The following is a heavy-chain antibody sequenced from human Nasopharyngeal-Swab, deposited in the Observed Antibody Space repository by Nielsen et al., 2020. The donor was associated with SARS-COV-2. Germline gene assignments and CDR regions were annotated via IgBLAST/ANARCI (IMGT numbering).Heavy chain of an antibody. CDR2: ISSSSSYT. CDR1: GFTFSDYY. CDR3: ARGSIRGIIISDFDY. V-gene: IGHV3-11*05. Sequence: GGSLRLSCAASGFTFSDYYMSWIRQALGKDLEWVSYISSSSSYTNYADSVKGRFTISRDNAKNSLYLQMNSLRADDTAVYYCARGSIRGIIISDFDYWGQGTLVTVSS. D-gene: IGHD3-10*01. J-gene: IGHJ4*02.